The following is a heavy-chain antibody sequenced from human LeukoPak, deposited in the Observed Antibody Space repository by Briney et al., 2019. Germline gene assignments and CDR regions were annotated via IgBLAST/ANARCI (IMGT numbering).Heavy chain of an antibody. V-gene: IGHV3-7*01. CDR2: IKQDGSEK. D-gene: IGHD3-22*01. CDR1: GFTFSSYS. CDR3: ARETERDYYDSSGTTFDY. J-gene: IGHJ4*02. Sequence: GGSLRLSCAASGFTFSSYSMNWVRQAPGKGLEWVANIKQDGSEKYYVDTVKGRFTISRDNAKNSLYLQMNSLRAEDTAVYYCARETERDYYDSSGTTFDYWGQGTLVTVSS.